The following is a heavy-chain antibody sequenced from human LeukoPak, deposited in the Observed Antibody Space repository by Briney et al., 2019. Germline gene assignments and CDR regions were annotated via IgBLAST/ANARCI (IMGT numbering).Heavy chain of an antibody. CDR1: GGSISSYY. V-gene: IGHV4-4*07. CDR3: ARLGYSYVSDAFDI. J-gene: IGHJ3*02. D-gene: IGHD5-18*01. CDR2: IYTSGST. Sequence: SETLSLTCTVSGGSISSYYWSWIRQPAGKGLEWIGRIYTSGSTNYNPSLKSRVTMSVDTSKNQFSLKLSSVTAADTAVYYCARLGYSYVSDAFDIWGQGTMVTVSS.